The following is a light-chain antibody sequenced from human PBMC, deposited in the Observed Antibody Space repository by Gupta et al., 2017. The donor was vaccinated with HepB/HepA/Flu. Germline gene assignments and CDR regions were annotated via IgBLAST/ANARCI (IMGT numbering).Light chain of an antibody. CDR2: ATS. J-gene: IGKJ3*01. CDR3: QKYISAPFT. CDR1: QGINNY. V-gene: IGKV1-27*01. Sequence: DIQMTQSPSSLSASVGDRVTITCRTSQGINNYLAWYQQKPGKVPQLLIYATSALHSGVPSRFRGSGSGTDFTLTISSLQPEDVATYYCQKYISAPFTFGPGTKVDIK.